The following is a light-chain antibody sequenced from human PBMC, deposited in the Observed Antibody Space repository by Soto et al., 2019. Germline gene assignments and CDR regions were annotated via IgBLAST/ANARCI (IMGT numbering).Light chain of an antibody. CDR1: QSVSSN. CDR3: QQYNSYPVT. V-gene: IGKV3D-15*01. J-gene: IGKJ1*01. Sequence: EIVMTQSPATLSVSPGERATLSCRASQSVSSNLAWYQQKPGQAPRLLIYAASTRDTGIPDRFNGSGSGTDFALTISSLQSEDFAVYYCQQYNSYPVTFGQGTKVDIK. CDR2: AAS.